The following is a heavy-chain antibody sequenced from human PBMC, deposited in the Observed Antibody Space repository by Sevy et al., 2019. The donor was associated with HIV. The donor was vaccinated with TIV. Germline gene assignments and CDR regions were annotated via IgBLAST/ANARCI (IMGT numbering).Heavy chain of an antibody. J-gene: IGHJ4*02. V-gene: IGHV3-11*01. CDR2: ISTSGVTI. CDR3: ARGTNYYESSGPSYFDY. CDR1: GFTFIDYY. Sequence: GGSLRLSCAASGFTFIDYYMSWIRQDPGKGLEWVSHISTSGVTIYYADSVKGRFTISRDNAKNSLYLQMNSLRAEDTAVYYCARGTNYYESSGPSYFDYWGQGSLVTVSS. D-gene: IGHD3-22*01.